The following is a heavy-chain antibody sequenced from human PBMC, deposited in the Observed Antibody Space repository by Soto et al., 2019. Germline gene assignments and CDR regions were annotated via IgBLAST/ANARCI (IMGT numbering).Heavy chain of an antibody. CDR1: GYTFTSYD. Sequence: QVQLVQSGAEVKKPGASVKVSCKASGYTFTSYDINWVRQATGQGLEWMGWMNPNSGDTGFGQKFQGRVTMTRNTSTSTAYMELNSLRSEDTAVYYCGRGSRTFDFWGQGSTVTVSS. V-gene: IGHV1-8*01. CDR2: MNPNSGDT. CDR3: GRGSRTFDF. J-gene: IGHJ3*01.